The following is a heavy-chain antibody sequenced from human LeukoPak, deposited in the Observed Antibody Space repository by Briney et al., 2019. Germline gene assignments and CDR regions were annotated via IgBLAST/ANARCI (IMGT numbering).Heavy chain of an antibody. V-gene: IGHV1-69*04. CDR3: ARVYYYYDSSGYYHPHLRFDY. CDR1: GGTFSSYA. Sequence: SVKVSCKASGGTFSSYAISWVRQAPGQGLEWMGRIIPIPGIANYAQKFQGRVTITADKSTSTAYMELSSLRSEDTAVYYCARVYYYYDSSGYYHPHLRFDYWGQGTLVTVSS. J-gene: IGHJ4*02. CDR2: IIPIPGIA. D-gene: IGHD3-22*01.